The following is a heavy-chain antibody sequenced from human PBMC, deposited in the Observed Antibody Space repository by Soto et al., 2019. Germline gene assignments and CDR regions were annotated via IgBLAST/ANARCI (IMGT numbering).Heavy chain of an antibody. Sequence: QVQLVQSGAEVKKPGASVKVSCKASGYTFSSNWIHWVRRAPGQGLEWMGIINPSGGSTNYAQKFQDRVTMTRDTSTSTVYMELSSLTSEDTAVYYCARDHSIASSGAWWLDPWGQGTLVTVSS. CDR1: GYTFSSNW. CDR2: INPSGGST. J-gene: IGHJ5*02. CDR3: ARDHSIASSGAWWLDP. D-gene: IGHD6-13*01. V-gene: IGHV1-46*01.